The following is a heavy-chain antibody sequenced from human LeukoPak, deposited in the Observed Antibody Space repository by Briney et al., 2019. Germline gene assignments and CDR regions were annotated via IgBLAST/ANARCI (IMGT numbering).Heavy chain of an antibody. CDR1: GFTFSSYE. Sequence: GGSLRLSCAASGFTFSSYEMNWVRQAPGKGLEWVSYISNNARTIYYADSVKGRFTISRDNAKNSLYLQMNSLRAEDTAVYYCARNYGMDVWDKGTTVTVSS. CDR2: ISNNARTI. CDR3: ARNYGMDV. V-gene: IGHV3-48*03. J-gene: IGHJ6*04.